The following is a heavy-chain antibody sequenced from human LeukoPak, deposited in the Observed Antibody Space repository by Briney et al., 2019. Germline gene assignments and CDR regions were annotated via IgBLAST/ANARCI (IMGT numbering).Heavy chain of an antibody. V-gene: IGHV1-69*04. Sequence: ASVKVSCKASGGTFSSYAISWVRQAPGQGLEWMGRIIPILGIANYAQKFQGRVTITADRSTSTAYMELSSLRSEDTAVYYCASGLLHFDIWGQGTMVTVSS. CDR2: IIPILGIA. J-gene: IGHJ3*02. D-gene: IGHD3-22*01. CDR1: GGTFSSYA. CDR3: ASGLLHFDI.